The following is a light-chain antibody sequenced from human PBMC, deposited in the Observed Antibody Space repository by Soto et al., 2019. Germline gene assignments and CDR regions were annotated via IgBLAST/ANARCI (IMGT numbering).Light chain of an antibody. J-gene: IGLJ3*02. CDR3: ETWDSNTWV. V-gene: IGLV4-60*02. CDR2: LEGSGSY. CDR1: SGHSSYI. Sequence: QPVLTQSSSASASLGSSVKLTCTLSSGHSSYIIAWHQQQPGKAPRYLMKLEGSGSYNKGSGVPDRFSGSSSGADRYLTISNLHFEDEADYYCETWDSNTWVFGGGTTLTVL.